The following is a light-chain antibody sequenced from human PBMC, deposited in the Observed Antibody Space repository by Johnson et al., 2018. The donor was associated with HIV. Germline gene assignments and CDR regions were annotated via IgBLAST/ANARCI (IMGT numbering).Light chain of an antibody. CDR1: SSNIGNNY. CDR2: ENN. CDR3: GTWDNSLSTGGV. J-gene: IGLJ1*01. Sequence: QSVLKQPPSVSAAPGQKVTISCSGSSSNIGNNYVSWYQQLPGTAPKLLIYENNKRPSGIPDRFSGSKSGPSATLGITGLQTGDEADYYCGTWDNSLSTGGVFGTGTKVTVL. V-gene: IGLV1-51*02.